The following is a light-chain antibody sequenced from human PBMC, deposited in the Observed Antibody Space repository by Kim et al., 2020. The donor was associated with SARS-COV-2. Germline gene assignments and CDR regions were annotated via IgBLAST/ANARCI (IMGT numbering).Light chain of an antibody. J-gene: IGKJ1*01. CDR1: QSVSSSY. CDR2: GAS. CDR3: QQLGT. V-gene: IGKV3-20*01. Sequence: TLSFSPGERATLSYRASQSVSSSYLAWYQQKPGQAPRLLIYGASSRATGIPDRFSGSGSGTDFTLTISRLEPEDFAVYYCQQLGTFGQGTKVDIK.